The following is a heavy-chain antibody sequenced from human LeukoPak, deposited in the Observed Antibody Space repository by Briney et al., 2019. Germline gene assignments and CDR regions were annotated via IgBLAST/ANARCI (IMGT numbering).Heavy chain of an antibody. CDR1: GYSFTTYW. CDR2: IYPGDSDT. Sequence: PGESLKISCKGSGYSFTTYWIGWVRQMPGKGLEWMGIIYPGDSDTRYSPSFQGQVTMSADKSINTAYLQWSSLKASDTAMYYCARRQGCSSTSCPPDSWGQGTLVTVSS. J-gene: IGHJ4*02. CDR3: ARRQGCSSTSCPPDS. D-gene: IGHD2-2*01. V-gene: IGHV5-51*01.